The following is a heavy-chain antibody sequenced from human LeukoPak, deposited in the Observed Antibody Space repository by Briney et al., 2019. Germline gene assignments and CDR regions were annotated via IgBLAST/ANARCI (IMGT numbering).Heavy chain of an antibody. CDR3: ARDQWLDY. CDR1: GFTFSGYI. J-gene: IGHJ4*02. D-gene: IGHD2-8*01. Sequence: GGSLRLSCAASGFTFSGYIMNWVRQAPGKGLEWVASIGTSGNIIYYADSVKGRFTVSRDNAKNSLYLQMNSLRAEDTAVYYCARDQWLDYWGQGTLVTVSS. V-gene: IGHV3-48*01. CDR2: IGTSGNII.